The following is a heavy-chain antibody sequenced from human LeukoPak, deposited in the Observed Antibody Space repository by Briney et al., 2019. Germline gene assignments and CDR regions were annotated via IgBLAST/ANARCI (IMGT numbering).Heavy chain of an antibody. CDR2: ISSSSSYI. J-gene: IGHJ4*02. D-gene: IGHD3-22*01. CDR1: GFTFSSYS. Sequence: GGSLRLSCAASGFTFSSYSMNWVRQAPGKGLEWVSSISSSSSYIYYADSVKGRCTISRDNSKNSLYLQMKSLRAEDTALYYCARRWYHDDSVFDYWGEGTRVSVSS. V-gene: IGHV3-21*01. CDR3: ARRWYHDDSVFDY.